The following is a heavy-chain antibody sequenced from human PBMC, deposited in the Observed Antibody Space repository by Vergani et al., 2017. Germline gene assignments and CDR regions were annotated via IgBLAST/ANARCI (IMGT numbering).Heavy chain of an antibody. CDR3: ARVGAYYDFWSGQYYYYMDV. CDR1: GFTFSSYW. Sequence: EVQLVESGGGLVQPGGSLRLSCAASGFTFSSYWMSWVRQAPGKGLEWVANIKQDGSEKYYVDSVKGRFTISRDNAKNSLYLQMNSRRAEDTAVYYCARVGAYYDFWSGQYYYYMDVWGKGTTVTVSS. V-gene: IGHV3-7*01. J-gene: IGHJ6*03. D-gene: IGHD3-3*01. CDR2: IKQDGSEK.